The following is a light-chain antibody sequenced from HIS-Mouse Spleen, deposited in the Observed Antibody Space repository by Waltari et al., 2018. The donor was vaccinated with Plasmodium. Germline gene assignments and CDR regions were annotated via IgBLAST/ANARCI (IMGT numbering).Light chain of an antibody. CDR3: NSRDSSGTHGV. Sequence: SSELTQDPAVSVALGQTVRITCQGDSLRSYYASWYQQKPGQAPVLVIYGKNNRPSGIPNRVSGSRSGNTASLTITGAQAEDEADDYCNSRDSSGTHGVFGGGTKLTVL. J-gene: IGLJ2*01. V-gene: IGLV3-19*01. CDR1: SLRSYY. CDR2: GKN.